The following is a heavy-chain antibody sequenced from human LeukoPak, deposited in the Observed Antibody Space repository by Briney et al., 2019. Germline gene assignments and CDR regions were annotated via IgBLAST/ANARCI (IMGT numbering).Heavy chain of an antibody. D-gene: IGHD2-15*01. Sequence: SETLSLTCTVPGGSISSYYWSWIRQPPGKGLEWIGYIYYSGSTNYNPSLKSRVTKSVDTSKNQFSLKLSSVTAADTAVYYCARVVVVAAPSMVPMGYFQHWGQGTLVTVSS. V-gene: IGHV4-59*12. CDR2: IYYSGST. CDR3: ARVVVVAAPSMVPMGYFQH. CDR1: GGSISSYY. J-gene: IGHJ1*01.